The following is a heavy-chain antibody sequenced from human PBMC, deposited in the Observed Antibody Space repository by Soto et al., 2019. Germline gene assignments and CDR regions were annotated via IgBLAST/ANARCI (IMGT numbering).Heavy chain of an antibody. V-gene: IGHV4-30-4*01. CDR1: GGSISSGDYY. CDR2: ILYSGTT. D-gene: IGHD2-8*01. J-gene: IGHJ4*02. Sequence: QGQLQEAGPGLVKPSQTLSLTCTVSGGSISSGDYYLSWIRQPPGKGLEWIGYILYSGTTNYNPYLVRRLTLSVDTSKHHFSLKLTSVTAADTAVYYCAINGAVDYWGRGMLVTGSS. CDR3: AINGAVDY.